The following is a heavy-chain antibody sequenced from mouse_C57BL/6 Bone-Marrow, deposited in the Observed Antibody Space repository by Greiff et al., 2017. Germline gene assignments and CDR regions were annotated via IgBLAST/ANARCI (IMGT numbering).Heavy chain of an antibody. CDR3: AKNDGYYGYFDV. J-gene: IGHJ1*03. CDR1: GFSLTSYG. CDR2: IWRGGST. V-gene: IGHV2-5*01. Sequence: VQLQQSGPGLVQPSQSLSITCTVSGFSLTSYGVHWVRQSPGQGLEWLGVIWRGGSTDYTAAFMSRLSITKDNSKSQVFFKMNSLQADDTAIYYCAKNDGYYGYFDVWGTGTTVTVSS. D-gene: IGHD2-3*01.